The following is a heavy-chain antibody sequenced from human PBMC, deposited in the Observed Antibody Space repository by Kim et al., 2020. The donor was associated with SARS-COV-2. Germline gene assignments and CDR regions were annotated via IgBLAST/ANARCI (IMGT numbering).Heavy chain of an antibody. Sequence: TDYADSVKGRFIITRDNSKSTLYLQMNSLRAEDTAVYYCAKGLSDSSVFSWGQGTLVTVSS. CDR2: T. V-gene: IGHV3-23*03. CDR3: AKGLSDSSVFS. J-gene: IGHJ4*02. D-gene: IGHD6-19*01.